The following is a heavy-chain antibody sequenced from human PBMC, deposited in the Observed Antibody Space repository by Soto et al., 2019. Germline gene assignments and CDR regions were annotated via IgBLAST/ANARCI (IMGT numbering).Heavy chain of an antibody. J-gene: IGHJ3*02. CDR1: GLTISTYA. Sequence: GGSLRLSCAASGLTISTYAMSWFRQAPGKGLEWVSAISGDGGSTFYADSVKGRFTISRDNSKNTLFLQMNNLRAEDTAIYYCARDGTGVSFDIWGQGTMVTVSS. CDR2: ISGDGGST. D-gene: IGHD1-26*01. CDR3: ARDGTGVSFDI. V-gene: IGHV3-23*01.